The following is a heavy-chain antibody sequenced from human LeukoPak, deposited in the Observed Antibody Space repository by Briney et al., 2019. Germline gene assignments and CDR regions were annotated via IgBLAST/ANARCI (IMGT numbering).Heavy chain of an antibody. CDR1: GGSTSSYY. CDR3: ARGLGWGVTILDY. Sequence: SETLSLTCTVSGGSTSSYYWSWLRQPPGKGLEWIGYRYFRGTTSYNPSLKSRVTISVDTSKNQFSLKFNSVTAADTAVYYCARGLGWGVTILDYWGQGILVTVSS. V-gene: IGHV4-59*01. CDR2: RYFRGTT. J-gene: IGHJ4*02. D-gene: IGHD3-10*01.